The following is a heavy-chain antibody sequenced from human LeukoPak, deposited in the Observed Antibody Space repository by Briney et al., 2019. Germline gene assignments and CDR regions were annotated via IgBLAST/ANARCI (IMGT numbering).Heavy chain of an antibody. J-gene: IGHJ4*02. D-gene: IGHD3-22*01. CDR2: ITSSGVST. CDR3: VKLEWGYYYHS. CDR1: GFTFSTYA. Sequence: GGSLRLSCSASGFTFSTYAMHWVRQAPGKGLEYVSAITSSGVSTFYADSVKGRFTISRDNSKHTLFLQMSSLRAEDTAVYYCVKLEWGYYYHSWGQGTMVTVSS. V-gene: IGHV3-64D*09.